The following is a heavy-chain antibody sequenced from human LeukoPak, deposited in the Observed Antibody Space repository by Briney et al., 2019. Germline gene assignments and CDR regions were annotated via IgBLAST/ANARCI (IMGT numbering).Heavy chain of an antibody. J-gene: IGHJ5*02. Sequence: SETLSLTCAVYGGSFSGYYWSCIRQPPGKGLEWIGEINHSGSTNYNPSLKSRVTISVDTSKNQFSLKLSSVTAADTAVYYCASHIVVVPAANNWFDPWGQGTLVTVSS. CDR2: INHSGST. CDR1: GGSFSGYY. CDR3: ASHIVVVPAANNWFDP. V-gene: IGHV4-34*01. D-gene: IGHD2-2*01.